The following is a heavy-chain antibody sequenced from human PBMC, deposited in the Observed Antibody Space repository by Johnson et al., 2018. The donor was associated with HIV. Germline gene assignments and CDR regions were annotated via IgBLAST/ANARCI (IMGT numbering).Heavy chain of an antibody. V-gene: IGHV3-13*01. CDR3: ARVSSGGAFDI. Sequence: VQLVESGGGLVQPGGSLRLSCAASGFTFSSYDMHWVRQAPGKGLEWVSAIGTAGNTYYPGHVKGRFTISRENAKNSLYIQMNSLRAGDTAVYYCARVSSGGAFDIWGQGTMVTVSS. D-gene: IGHD3-22*01. CDR2: IGTAGNT. J-gene: IGHJ3*02. CDR1: GFTFSSYD.